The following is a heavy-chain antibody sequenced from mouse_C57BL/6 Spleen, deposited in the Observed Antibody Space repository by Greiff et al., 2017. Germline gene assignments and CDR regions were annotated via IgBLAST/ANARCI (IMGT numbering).Heavy chain of an antibody. J-gene: IGHJ3*01. CDR1: GYTFTSYW. CDR2: IYPGSGST. Sequence: QVQLKQPGAELVKPGASVKMSCKASGYTFTSYWITWVKQRPGQGLEWIGDIYPGSGSTNYNEKFKSKATLTVDTSSSTAYMQLSSLTSEDSAVYYCARSLYDYLAWFAYWGQGTLVTVSA. CDR3: ARSLYDYLAWFAY. D-gene: IGHD2-4*01. V-gene: IGHV1-55*01.